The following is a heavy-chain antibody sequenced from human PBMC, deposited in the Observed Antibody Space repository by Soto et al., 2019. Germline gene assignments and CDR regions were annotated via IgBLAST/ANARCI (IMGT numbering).Heavy chain of an antibody. CDR3: ARDDAYCSSTTCVIDY. Sequence: GGSLRLSCAASGFTFSSYSMNWVRQAPGKGLEWISYISGSSTTKNYADSVRGRFTISRDNAKNSLYLQMNSLRAEDTAVYYCARDDAYCSSTTCVIDYWGQGTLVTVSS. CDR2: ISGSSTTK. CDR1: GFTFSSYS. J-gene: IGHJ4*02. V-gene: IGHV3-48*01. D-gene: IGHD2-2*01.